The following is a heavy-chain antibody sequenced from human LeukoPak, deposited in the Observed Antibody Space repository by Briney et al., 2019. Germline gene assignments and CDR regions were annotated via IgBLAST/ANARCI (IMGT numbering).Heavy chain of an antibody. J-gene: IGHJ4*02. V-gene: IGHV4-59*01. CDR2: FYDTRSP. CDR1: GGSISPYY. Sequence: PSEPLTLICTVSGGSISPYYWSWIRQPPGKGLEWIGYFYDTRSPKYNPSLERRVTISVDMSRNQFALNLTSVTAADTAVYYCARGWVSLTYWGQGTLATVAS. D-gene: IGHD5-24*01. CDR3: ARGWVSLTY.